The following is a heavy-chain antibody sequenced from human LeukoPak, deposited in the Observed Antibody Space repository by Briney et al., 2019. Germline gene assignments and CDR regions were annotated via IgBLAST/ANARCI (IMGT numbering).Heavy chain of an antibody. CDR2: ISSSSSYI. J-gene: IGHJ4*02. CDR3: ASPTRNWNY. CDR1: GFTFSSYA. V-gene: IGHV3-21*01. Sequence: GGSLRLSCAASGFTFSSYAMTWVRQAPGEGLEWVSSISSSSSYIYYADSVKGRFTISRDNAKNSLYLQMNSLRAEDTAVYYCASPTRNWNYWGQGTLVTVSS. D-gene: IGHD1-1*01.